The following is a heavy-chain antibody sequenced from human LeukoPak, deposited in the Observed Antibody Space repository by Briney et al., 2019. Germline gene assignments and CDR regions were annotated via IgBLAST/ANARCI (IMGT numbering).Heavy chain of an antibody. D-gene: IGHD6-13*01. CDR3: ASLAAAAPY. CDR1: GGSISSTGYY. CDR2: IYYSGST. J-gene: IGHJ4*02. Sequence: SETLSLTCTVSGGSISSTGYYWGWIRQPPGKGLEWIVNIYYSGSTYYNPSLKSRVTISVDTSTNKFSLKLSSVTAADTAVYYCASLAAAAPYWGQGTLVTVSS. V-gene: IGHV4-39*07.